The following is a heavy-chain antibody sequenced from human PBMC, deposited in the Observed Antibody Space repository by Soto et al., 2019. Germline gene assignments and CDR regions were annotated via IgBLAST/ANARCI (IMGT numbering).Heavy chain of an antibody. CDR2: IYHSGST. Sequence: XETLSLTCAVAGYSMSSGYYWGWIRQPPVKGLEWIGSIYHSGSTYYNPSLKSRVTISVDTSKNQFSLKLSSVTAADTAVYYCARGGRITMIVVVIPPGWFDHWGQGTLVTVSS. V-gene: IGHV4-38-2*01. J-gene: IGHJ5*02. D-gene: IGHD3-22*01. CDR3: ARGGRITMIVVVIPPGWFDH. CDR1: GYSMSSGYY.